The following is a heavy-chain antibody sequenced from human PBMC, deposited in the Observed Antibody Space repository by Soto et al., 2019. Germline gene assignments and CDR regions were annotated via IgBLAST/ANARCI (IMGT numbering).Heavy chain of an antibody. Sequence: ASVKVSCKASGCTFSSYAISWVRQAPGQGLEWMGGIIPIVGTANYAQKFQGRVTITADKSTSTAYMELSSLSSEDTAVYYCERVGVAPGYCSGGSCYAAVDYWG. CDR2: IIPIVGTA. D-gene: IGHD2-15*01. V-gene: IGHV1-69*06. CDR3: ERVGVAPGYCSGGSCYAAVDY. CDR1: GCTFSSYA. J-gene: IGHJ4*01.